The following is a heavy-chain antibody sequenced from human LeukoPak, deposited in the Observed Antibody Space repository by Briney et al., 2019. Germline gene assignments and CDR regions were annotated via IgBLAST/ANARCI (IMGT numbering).Heavy chain of an antibody. V-gene: IGHV5-51*01. D-gene: IGHD6-13*01. J-gene: IGHJ5*02. CDR2: IYPGDSDT. CDR1: GYSFTSYW. CDR3: ARRVRYSSSWYVAGGWFDP. Sequence: GESLKISCKGSGYSFTSYWIGWVRQMPGKGLEWMGIIYPGDSDTRYSPSLQGQVTISADKSISTAYLQWSSLKASDTAMYYCARRVRYSSSWYVAGGWFDPWGQGTLVTVSS.